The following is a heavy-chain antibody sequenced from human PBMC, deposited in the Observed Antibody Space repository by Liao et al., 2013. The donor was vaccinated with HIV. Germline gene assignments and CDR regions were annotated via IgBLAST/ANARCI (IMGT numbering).Heavy chain of an antibody. CDR2: IYYSGST. V-gene: IGHV4-30-4*01. CDR1: GGSISSGDYY. D-gene: IGHD7-27*01. CDR3: ARDLRVNGGYYFDY. Sequence: QVLLQESGPGLVRASQTLSLTCTVSGGSISSGDYYWTWIRQSPGRGLEWIGYIYYSGSTYYNPSLKSRTTISLDTSMNHFSLKLSSVTAADTAVYYCARDLRVNGGYYFDYWGQGALVTVSS. J-gene: IGHJ4*02.